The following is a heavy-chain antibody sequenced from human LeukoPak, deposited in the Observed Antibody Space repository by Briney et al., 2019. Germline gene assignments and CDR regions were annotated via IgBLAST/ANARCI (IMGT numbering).Heavy chain of an antibody. D-gene: IGHD6-19*01. CDR2: IYYSGST. Sequence: SETLSLTCTVSGGSISSSSYYWGWIRQPPGKGLEWIGSIYYSGSTYYNPSLKSRVTISVDTSKNQFSLKLSSVTAADTAVYYCARQEAGTKRGFDYWGQGTLVTIPS. J-gene: IGHJ4*02. V-gene: IGHV4-39*01. CDR1: GGSISSSSYY. CDR3: ARQEAGTKRGFDY.